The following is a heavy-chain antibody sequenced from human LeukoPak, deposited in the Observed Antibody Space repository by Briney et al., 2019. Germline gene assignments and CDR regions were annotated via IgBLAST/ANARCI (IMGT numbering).Heavy chain of an antibody. CDR3: ARDDRQQLALY. D-gene: IGHD6-13*01. J-gene: IGHJ4*02. CDR2: IYSGGST. V-gene: IGHV3-66*01. CDR1: GFTVSNNY. Sequence: GGSLRLSCAASGFTVSNNYMSWVRQAPGKGLEWVSVIYSGGSTYYADSVKGRFTISRDNSKNTLYLQMNSLRAEDTAVYYCARDDRQQLALYWGQGTLVTVSS.